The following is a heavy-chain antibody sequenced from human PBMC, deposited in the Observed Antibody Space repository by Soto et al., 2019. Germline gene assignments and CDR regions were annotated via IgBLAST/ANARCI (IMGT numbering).Heavy chain of an antibody. CDR1: GFTFSDHY. V-gene: IGHV3-72*01. J-gene: IGHJ6*03. CDR2: TRNKANSYTT. D-gene: IGHD4-17*01. Sequence: GGSLRLSCAASGFTFSDHYMDWVRQAPGKGLEWVGRTRNKANSYTTEYAASVKGRFTISRDDSKNSLYLQMNSLKTEDTAVYYCARAPPLYRPDYGDYYYYMDVWGKGTTVTVSS. CDR3: ARAPPLYRPDYGDYYYYMDV.